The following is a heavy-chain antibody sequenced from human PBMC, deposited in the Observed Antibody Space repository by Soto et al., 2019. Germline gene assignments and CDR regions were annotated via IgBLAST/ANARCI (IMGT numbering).Heavy chain of an antibody. J-gene: IGHJ6*03. CDR2: IIPILGIA. D-gene: IGHD1-26*01. CDR1: GGTFSSYT. Sequence: QVQLVQSGAEVKKPGSSVKVSCKASGGTFSSYTISWVRQAPGQGLEWMGRIIPILGIANYAQKFQGRVTITADKSTSTAYMGLRSQRSEDKAVYYCARDRFTTEYYYYMDVWGKGTTVSVTS. V-gene: IGHV1-69*08. CDR3: ARDRFTTEYYYYMDV.